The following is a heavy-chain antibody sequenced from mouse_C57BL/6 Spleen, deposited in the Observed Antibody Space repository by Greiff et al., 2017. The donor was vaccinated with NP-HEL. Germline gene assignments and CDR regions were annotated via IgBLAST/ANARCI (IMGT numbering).Heavy chain of an antibody. CDR3: AREFITPVVEDAMDY. V-gene: IGHV1-52*01. J-gene: IGHJ4*01. CDR2: IDPSDSET. CDR1: GYTFTSYW. D-gene: IGHD1-1*01. Sequence: QVQLQQPGAELVRPGSSVKLSCKASGYTFTSYWMHWVKQRPIQGLEWIGNIDPSDSETHYNQKFKDKATLTVDKSSSTAYMQLSSLTSEDSAVYYCAREFITPVVEDAMDYWGQGTSVTVSS.